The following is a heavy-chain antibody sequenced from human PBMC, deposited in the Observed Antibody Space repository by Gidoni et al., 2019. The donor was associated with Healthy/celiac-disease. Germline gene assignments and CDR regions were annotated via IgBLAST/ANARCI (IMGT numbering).Heavy chain of an antibody. D-gene: IGHD2-15*01. Sequence: QVQLVESGGGLVKPGGSLRLSCAASGFTFSDYYMSWIRQAPGKGLECVSYISISGSTIYYADSVKGRFTISRDNAKNSLYLQMNSLRAEDTAVYYCARAGSQTKVVVVVAATTPPGYWGQGTLVTVSS. CDR3: ARAGSQTKVVVVVAATTPPGY. V-gene: IGHV3-11*01. CDR1: GFTFSDYY. J-gene: IGHJ4*02. CDR2: ISISGSTI.